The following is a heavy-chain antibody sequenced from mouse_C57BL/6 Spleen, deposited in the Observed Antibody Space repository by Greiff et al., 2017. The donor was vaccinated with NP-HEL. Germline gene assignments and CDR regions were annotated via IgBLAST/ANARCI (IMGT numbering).Heavy chain of an antibody. CDR3: ARLLPPFDY. CDR1: GYTFTSYW. D-gene: IGHD1-1*01. V-gene: IGHV1-55*01. Sequence: QVQLQQSGAELVKPGASVKMSCKASGYTFTSYWITWVKQRPGQGLEWIGDIYPGSGSTNYNEKFKSKATLTVDKSSSPAYMQLSSLTAEDSAVYYCARLLPPFDYWGQGTTLTVSS. CDR2: IYPGSGST. J-gene: IGHJ2*01.